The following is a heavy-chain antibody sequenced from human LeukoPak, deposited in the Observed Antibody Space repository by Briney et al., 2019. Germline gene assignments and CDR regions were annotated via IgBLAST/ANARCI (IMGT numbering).Heavy chain of an antibody. Sequence: ASVKVSCKASGYTFTSYYMHWVRQAPGQGLEWMGIINPSGGSTSYAQKFQGRVTITADESTTTIYMEMSSLRSEDTAVYYCARRMGFYYDTSGYSNLDAFDIWGQGITVTVSS. CDR2: INPSGGST. CDR3: ARRMGFYYDTSGYSNLDAFDI. D-gene: IGHD3-22*01. J-gene: IGHJ3*02. V-gene: IGHV1-46*01. CDR1: GYTFTSYY.